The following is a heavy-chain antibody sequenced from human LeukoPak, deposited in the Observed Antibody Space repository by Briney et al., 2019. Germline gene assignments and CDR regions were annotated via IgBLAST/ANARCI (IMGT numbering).Heavy chain of an antibody. D-gene: IGHD6-13*01. CDR2: ISYDGSNK. Sequence: PGRSLRLSCAASGFTFSSYGMHWVRQAPGKGLEWVAVISYDGSNKYYADSVKGRFTIPRDNSKNTLYLQMNSLRAEDTAVYYCHVAAAGTAFDYWGQGTLVTVSS. CDR3: HVAAAGTAFDY. CDR1: GFTFSSYG. V-gene: IGHV3-30*03. J-gene: IGHJ4*02.